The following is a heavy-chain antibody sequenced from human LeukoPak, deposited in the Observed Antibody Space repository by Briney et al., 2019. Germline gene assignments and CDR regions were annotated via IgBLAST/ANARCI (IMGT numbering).Heavy chain of an antibody. CDR1: GFTFSSYD. CDR2: IGTAGDT. Sequence: GGSLRLSCAASGFTFSSYDMHWVRHATGKGLEWVSAIGTAGDTYYPGSVKGRFTISRENAKNSLYLQMNSLRAGDTAVYYYGRGGYYFLSSCFSYYYYGMDVWGQGTTVTVSS. V-gene: IGHV3-13*01. J-gene: IGHJ6*02. CDR3: GRGGYYFLSSCFSYYYYGMDV. D-gene: IGHD2/OR15-2a*01.